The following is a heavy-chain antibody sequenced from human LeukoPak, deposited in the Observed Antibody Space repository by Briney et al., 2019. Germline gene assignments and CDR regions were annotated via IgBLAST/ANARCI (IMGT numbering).Heavy chain of an antibody. CDR1: GGTFSIYA. CDR2: IIPIFGTA. Sequence: EASVKVSFKASGGTFSIYAISWVRQAPGQGLEWMGGIIPIFGTANYAQKFQGRVTITTDESTSTAYMELSSLRSEDTAVYYCARERTKGYYFDYWGQGTLVTVSS. J-gene: IGHJ4*02. CDR3: ARERTKGYYFDY. V-gene: IGHV1-69*05.